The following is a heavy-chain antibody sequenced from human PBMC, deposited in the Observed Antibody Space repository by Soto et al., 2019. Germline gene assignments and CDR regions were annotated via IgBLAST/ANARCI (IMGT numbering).Heavy chain of an antibody. CDR3: ARDSAAGRHYDRSVYGVED. Sequence: ASVKVSCKASGYTFTSYAMLWVRQAPGQRLEWMGWINAGNGNTKYSQKFQGRVTMTRDTSTSTLYMELTSLTSDDTAVYYCARDSAAGRHYDRSVYGVEDWGQGTLVTVAS. D-gene: IGHD3-22*01. CDR2: INAGNGNT. V-gene: IGHV1-3*01. J-gene: IGHJ4*02. CDR1: GYTFTSYA.